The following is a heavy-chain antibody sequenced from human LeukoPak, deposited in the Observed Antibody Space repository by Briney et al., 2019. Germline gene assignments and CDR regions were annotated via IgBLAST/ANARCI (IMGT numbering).Heavy chain of an antibody. Sequence: GGSLRLSCAASGFTFSSYEMNWVRQAPGKGLEWVSYISSSGSTIYYADSVKGRFTISRDNAKNSLYLQMNSLRAEDTAVYYCVRKMRILTGRDYWGQGTLVTVSS. D-gene: IGHD3-9*01. V-gene: IGHV3-48*03. J-gene: IGHJ4*02. CDR3: VRKMRILTGRDY. CDR1: GFTFSSYE. CDR2: ISSSGSTI.